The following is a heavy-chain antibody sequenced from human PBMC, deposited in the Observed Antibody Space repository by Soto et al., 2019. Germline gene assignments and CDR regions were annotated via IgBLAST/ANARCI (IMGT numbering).Heavy chain of an antibody. CDR2: IIPIFGTA. CDR3: ARSKTPLMTTVTTGFDP. D-gene: IGHD4-4*01. J-gene: IGHJ5*02. Sequence: SVKVSCKASGGNFSSYAISWVRQAPGQGLEWMGGIIPIFGTANYAQKFQGRVTITADKSTSTAYMELSSLRSEDTAVYYCARSKTPLMTTVTTGFDPWGQGTLVTVSS. V-gene: IGHV1-69*06. CDR1: GGNFSSYA.